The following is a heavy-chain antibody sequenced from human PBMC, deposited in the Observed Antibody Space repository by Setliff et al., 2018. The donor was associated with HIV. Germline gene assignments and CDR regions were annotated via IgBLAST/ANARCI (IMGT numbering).Heavy chain of an antibody. CDR3: ARHPSMVRGIIKNGFDY. D-gene: IGHD3-10*01. CDR2: IYYSGST. CDR1: GASVSRYY. Sequence: SETLSLTCTVSGASVSRYYWSWIRQSPGKGLEWIGYIYYSGSTNYNPSLESRVTISIDTSKNQFSLNLGSVTAADTALYYCARHPSMVRGIIKNGFDYWGQGTLVTVSS. J-gene: IGHJ4*02. V-gene: IGHV4-59*08.